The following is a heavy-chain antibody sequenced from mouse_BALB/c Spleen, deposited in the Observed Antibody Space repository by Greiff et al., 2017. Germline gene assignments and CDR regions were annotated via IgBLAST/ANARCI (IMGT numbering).Heavy chain of an antibody. J-gene: IGHJ2*01. Sequence: EVKLVESGGGLVKPGGSLKLSCAASGFAFSSYDMSWVRQTPEKRLEWVAYISSGGGSTYYPDTVKGRFTISRDNAKNTLYLQMSSLKSEDTAMYYCARQKATNWDFDYWGQGTTLTVSS. CDR2: ISSGGGST. CDR1: GFAFSSYD. CDR3: ARQKATNWDFDY. V-gene: IGHV5-12-1*01. D-gene: IGHD4-1*01.